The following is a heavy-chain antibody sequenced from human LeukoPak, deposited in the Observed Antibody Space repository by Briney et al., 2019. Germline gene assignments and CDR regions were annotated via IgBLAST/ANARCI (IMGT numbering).Heavy chain of an antibody. D-gene: IGHD2-2*02. CDR1: GGSISSSSYY. J-gene: IGHJ5*02. Sequence: SETLSLTCTVSGGSISSSSYYWGWLRQPPGKGLEGIGSIYYSGSTNYNPSLKSRVTIPVDTSKNQFPLKLSCVTAADAAVYYCARHRLFCSSTSCYMGFWFDPWGQGTLVTVSS. CDR3: ARHRLFCSSTSCYMGFWFDP. CDR2: IYYSGST. V-gene: IGHV4-39*01.